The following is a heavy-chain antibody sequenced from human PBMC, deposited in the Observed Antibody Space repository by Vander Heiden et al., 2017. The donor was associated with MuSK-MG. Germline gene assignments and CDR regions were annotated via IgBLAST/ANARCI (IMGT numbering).Heavy chain of an antibody. D-gene: IGHD5-18*01. CDR2: IRSKANSYAT. Sequence: EVQLVESGGGLVQPGGSLKLSCAASGFTFSGSAMHWVRQASGKGLEWVGRIRSKANSYATAYAASVKGRFTISRDDAKNTAYLQMNRLKTEDTAVYYCTSGSYGYAGGYWGQGTLVTVYS. CDR3: TSGSYGYAGGY. V-gene: IGHV3-73*02. J-gene: IGHJ4*02. CDR1: GFTFSGSA.